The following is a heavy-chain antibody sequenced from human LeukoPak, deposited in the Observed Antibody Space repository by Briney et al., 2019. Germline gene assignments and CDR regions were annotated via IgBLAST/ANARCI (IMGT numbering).Heavy chain of an antibody. CDR3: AADLNYYDSSGSGDY. D-gene: IGHD3-22*01. J-gene: IGHJ4*02. CDR1: GFTFTSSA. CDR2: IVVGSGNT. V-gene: IGHV1-58*02. Sequence: TSVKVSCKASGFTFTSSAMQWVRQARGQRLEWIGWIVVGSGNTNYAQKFQERVTITRDMSTSTAYMELTILRTEDTAVYYCAADLNYYDSSGSGDYWGQGTLVTVSS.